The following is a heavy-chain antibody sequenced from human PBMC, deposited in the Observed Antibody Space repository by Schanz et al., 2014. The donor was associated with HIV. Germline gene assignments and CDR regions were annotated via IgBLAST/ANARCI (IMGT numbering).Heavy chain of an antibody. Sequence: QVQLAESGGGVVRPGRSLRLSCAASGFTFDSFGMHWVRQAPGKGLEWVAVISYDGRNKYQAASVKGRFTVSRDNSKNTVYLQAKSLRPEDTAVYYCAKGWRGYSISSLVDYWGQGSLVTVSS. V-gene: IGHV3-30*18. CDR3: AKGWRGYSISSLVDY. J-gene: IGHJ4*02. CDR2: ISYDGRNK. CDR1: GFTFDSFG. D-gene: IGHD6-6*01.